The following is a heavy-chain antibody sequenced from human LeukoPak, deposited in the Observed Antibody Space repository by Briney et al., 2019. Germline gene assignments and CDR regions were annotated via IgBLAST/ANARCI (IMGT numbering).Heavy chain of an antibody. CDR3: ARGYSSSWSGYFDY. Sequence: GGSLRLSCVASGSTFSSYGIHWVRQAPGKGLEWVAVVSSDGSIKYNADSVKGRFTISRDTSKNTVYLQMNSLGAEDTAFYYCARGYSSSWSGYFDYWGQGTLVTVSS. CDR2: VSSDGSIK. V-gene: IGHV3-30*03. D-gene: IGHD6-13*01. J-gene: IGHJ4*02. CDR1: GSTFSSYG.